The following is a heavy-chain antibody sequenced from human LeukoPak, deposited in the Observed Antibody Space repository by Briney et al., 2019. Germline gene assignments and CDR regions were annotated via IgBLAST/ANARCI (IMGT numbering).Heavy chain of an antibody. Sequence: GESLKISCKGSGYSFTSYYMFWVRQAPGQGLEWMGWINPNSGGTNYAQKFQGRVTMTRDTSITTAYMELSSLTSDDTAVYFCTGGREIAAGSAATRLDGFWGQGTLVTASS. CDR1: GYSFTSYY. V-gene: IGHV1-2*02. D-gene: IGHD5-24*01. CDR2: INPNSGGT. CDR3: TGGREIAAGSAATRLDGF. J-gene: IGHJ4*02.